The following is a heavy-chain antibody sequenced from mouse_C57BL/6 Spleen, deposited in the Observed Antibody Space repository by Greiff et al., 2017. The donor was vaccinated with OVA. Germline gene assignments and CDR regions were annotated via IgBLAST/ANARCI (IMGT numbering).Heavy chain of an antibody. CDR2: ISSGSSTI. CDR3: ARPGKSYAMDY. D-gene: IGHD2-1*01. V-gene: IGHV5-17*01. CDR1: GFTFSDYG. J-gene: IGHJ4*01. Sequence: EVKLVESGGGLVKPGGSLKLSCAASGFTFSDYGMHWVRQAPEKGLEWVAYISSGSSTIYYADTVKGRFTISRDNAKNTLFLQMTSLRSEDTAMYYCARPGKSYAMDYWGQGTSVTVSS.